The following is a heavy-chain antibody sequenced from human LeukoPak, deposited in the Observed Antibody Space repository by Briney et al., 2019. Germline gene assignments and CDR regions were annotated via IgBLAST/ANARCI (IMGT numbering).Heavy chain of an antibody. CDR3: ATQQGGNPAY. D-gene: IGHD1-14*01. CDR2: ITNDGSST. V-gene: IGHV3-74*01. J-gene: IGHJ4*02. CDR1: GFTFSSYA. Sequence: GGSLRLSCAASGFTFSSYAMHWVRQAPGKGLVWVSRITNDGSSTTYADSVKGRFTISRDNAKNMLYLQVNSLRAEDTAVYHCATQQGGNPAYWGQGTLVTVSS.